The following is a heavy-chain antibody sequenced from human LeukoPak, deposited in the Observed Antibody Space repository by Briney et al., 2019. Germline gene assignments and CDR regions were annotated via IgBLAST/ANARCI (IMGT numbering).Heavy chain of an antibody. Sequence: PSETLSLTCTVSGGSISSSSYYWGWIRQPPGKGLEWIGSIYYSGSTYYNPSLKSRVTISVDTSKNQFSLKLSSVTAADTAVYYCAREAMIVVVSPFDYWGQGTLVTVSS. J-gene: IGHJ4*02. D-gene: IGHD3-22*01. CDR3: AREAMIVVVSPFDY. V-gene: IGHV4-39*07. CDR2: IYYSGST. CDR1: GGSISSSSYY.